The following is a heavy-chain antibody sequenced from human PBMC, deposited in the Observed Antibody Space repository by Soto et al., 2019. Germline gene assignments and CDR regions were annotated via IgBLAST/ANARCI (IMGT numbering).Heavy chain of an antibody. V-gene: IGHV1-18*01. D-gene: IGHD2-8*02. CDR3: ARDNPSLSGASLLDY. Sequence: ASVKVSCKISGYTFNHFGVTWVRQAPGQGLEWIAWISAYNGNKKYTQRLQDRVTLTTDASTNTASMEVRDLKSDDAAVYYCARDNPSLSGASLLDYWGQGTQVTVSS. CDR1: GYTFNHFG. CDR2: ISAYNGNK. J-gene: IGHJ4*02.